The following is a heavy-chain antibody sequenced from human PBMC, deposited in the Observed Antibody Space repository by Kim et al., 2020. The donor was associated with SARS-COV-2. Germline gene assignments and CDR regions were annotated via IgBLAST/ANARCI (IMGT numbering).Heavy chain of an antibody. D-gene: IGHD3-22*01. CDR3: AKDQDIGNMIVVGAFDY. Sequence: GGSLRLSCAASGFTFSSYGMHWVRQAPGKGLEWVSVISDDGGSKYYADSVKGRFTISRDNSKNTLYLQMNSLRAEDTAVYYCAKDQDIGNMIVVGAFDYWGQGTLVTVSS. V-gene: IGHV3-30*18. J-gene: IGHJ4*02. CDR2: ISDDGGSK. CDR1: GFTFSSYG.